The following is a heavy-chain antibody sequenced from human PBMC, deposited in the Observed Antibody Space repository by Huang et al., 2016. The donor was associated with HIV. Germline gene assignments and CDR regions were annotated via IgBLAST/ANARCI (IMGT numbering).Heavy chain of an antibody. J-gene: IGHJ6*02. CDR2: VNFLGNT. Sequence: QLRESGPGLVTPSATLSLTCSASGTSMTSSTFYWGWFRQPPGRGLAWIGSVNFLGNTYNNPALKSRVTISIDTANKQYSMRLTSVTAADTAVYFCAREVRSVDTDRPDGYYYRGLDVWGQGTTVIVSS. CDR1: GTSMTSSTFY. D-gene: IGHD2-2*03. CDR3: AREVRSVDTDRPDGYYYRGLDV. V-gene: IGHV4-39*02.